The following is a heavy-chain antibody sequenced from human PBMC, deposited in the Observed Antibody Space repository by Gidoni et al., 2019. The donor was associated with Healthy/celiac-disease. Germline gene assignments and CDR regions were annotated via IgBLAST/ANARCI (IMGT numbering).Heavy chain of an antibody. Sequence: EVQLVESGGGLVKPGGSLRLSCAASGFTFSSYSMNWVRQAPGKGLEWVSSISSSSSYIYYADSVKGRFTISRDNAKNSLYLQMNSLRAEDTAVYYCARAVRYFDWAYYMDVWGKGTTVTVSS. D-gene: IGHD3-9*01. J-gene: IGHJ6*03. V-gene: IGHV3-21*01. CDR3: ARAVRYFDWAYYMDV. CDR2: ISSSSSYI. CDR1: GFTFSSYS.